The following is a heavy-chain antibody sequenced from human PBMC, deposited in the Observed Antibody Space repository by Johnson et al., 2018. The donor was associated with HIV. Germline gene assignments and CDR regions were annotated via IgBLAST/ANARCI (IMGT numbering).Heavy chain of an antibody. CDR2: ISYDGSNK. CDR1: GFTVSSNY. J-gene: IGHJ3*02. Sequence: VQLVESGGGMVQPGRSLRLSCAASGFTVSSNYLSWVRQAPGKGLEWVAVISYDGSNKYYADSVKGRFTISRDNSKNTLYLQMKSLRAEDTAVYYCAKGSPGTPAFDIWGQGTMVTVSS. CDR3: AKGSPGTPAFDI. V-gene: IGHV3-30*18. D-gene: IGHD1-1*01.